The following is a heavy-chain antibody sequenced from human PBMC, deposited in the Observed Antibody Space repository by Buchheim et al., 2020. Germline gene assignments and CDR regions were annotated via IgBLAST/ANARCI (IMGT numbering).Heavy chain of an antibody. D-gene: IGHD2-2*01. CDR1: GYTFTGYY. Sequence: QVQLVQSGAEVKKPGASVKVSCKASGYTFTGYYMHWVRQAPGQGLEWMGWINPNSGGTNYAQKFQGRVTMTRDTSIRTAHMELSRLRSDDTAVYYCARAPFPNCSSTSCFFDYWGQGTL. J-gene: IGHJ4*02. CDR3: ARAPFPNCSSTSCFFDY. CDR2: INPNSGGT. V-gene: IGHV1-2*02.